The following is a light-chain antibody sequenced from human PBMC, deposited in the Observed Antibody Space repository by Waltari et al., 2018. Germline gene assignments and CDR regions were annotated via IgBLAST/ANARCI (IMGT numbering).Light chain of an antibody. CDR2: GNN. CDR1: SSNIGSGYA. CDR3: QSYGSDWV. V-gene: IGLV1-40*01. Sequence: QSVLTQPPSVSGAPGQRVTISCTGSSSNIGSGYAVHGYQQLPGTAPKLHIYGNNNRPSGVPDRVSGSKSGTAASLAITGLQAEDEADYYCQSYGSDWVFGGGTKLTVL. J-gene: IGLJ3*02.